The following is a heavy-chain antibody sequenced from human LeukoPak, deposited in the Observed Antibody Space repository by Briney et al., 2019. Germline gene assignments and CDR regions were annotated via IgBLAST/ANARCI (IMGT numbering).Heavy chain of an antibody. D-gene: IGHD3-22*01. V-gene: IGHV5-51*01. CDR1: GYSFTSYW. CDR2: IYPGDSDT. J-gene: IGHJ4*02. Sequence: GESLKISCKGSGYSFTSYWIGWVRQMPGKGLEWMGIIYPGDSDTRYSPSFQGQVTISADKSISTAYLQWSSLKAPDTAMYYCARRTGYHDSSGYYYFDYWGQGTLVTVSS. CDR3: ARRTGYHDSSGYYYFDY.